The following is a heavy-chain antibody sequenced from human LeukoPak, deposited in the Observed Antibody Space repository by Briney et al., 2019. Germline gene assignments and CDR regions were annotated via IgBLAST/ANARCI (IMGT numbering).Heavy chain of an antibody. CDR2: INSDGSST. CDR3: ARVRTDGYNPNWFDP. V-gene: IGHV3-74*01. D-gene: IGHD5-24*01. CDR1: GFTFSSYW. Sequence: GGSLRLSCAASGFTFSSYWMHWVRQAPGKGLVWVSRINSDGSSTSYADSVKGRFTISRDNAKNTLYLQMNSLRAEDTAVYYCARVRTDGYNPNWFDPWGQGTLVTVSS. J-gene: IGHJ5*02.